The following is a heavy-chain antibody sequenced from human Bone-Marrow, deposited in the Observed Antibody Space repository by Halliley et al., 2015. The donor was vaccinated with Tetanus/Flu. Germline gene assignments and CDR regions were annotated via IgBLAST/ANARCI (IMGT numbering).Heavy chain of an antibody. CDR3: ARGGAAAGNFYYHAMDV. D-gene: IGHD6-25*01. CDR2: INPNSGAT. J-gene: IGHJ6*02. Sequence: INPNSGATHYAQNFQAWVTMTRDTSISTAYMEVSNFRSDDTAVYYCARGGAAAGNFYYHAMDVWGQGTTVTVSS. V-gene: IGHV1-2*04.